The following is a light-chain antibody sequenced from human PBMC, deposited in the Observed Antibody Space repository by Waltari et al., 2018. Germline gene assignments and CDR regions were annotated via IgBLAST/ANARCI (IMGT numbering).Light chain of an antibody. CDR1: SSDVGGYNS. CDR3: CSYAGSYTEV. CDR2: GVT. Sequence: QSALTQPRSVSGSPGQSVTISCTGTSSDVGGYNSVVWYQQQSAKAPKLIIFGVTERPSGVPDRFSGSKSGNTASLTISGLQSEDEADYYCCSYAGSYTEVFGTGTTVTVL. J-gene: IGLJ1*01. V-gene: IGLV2-11*01.